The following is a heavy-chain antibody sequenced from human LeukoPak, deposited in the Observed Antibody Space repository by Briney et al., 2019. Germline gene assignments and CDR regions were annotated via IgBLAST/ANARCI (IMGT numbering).Heavy chain of an antibody. V-gene: IGHV1-46*01. Sequence: GASVKVSCKASGYTFTSYYMHWVRQAPGQGLEWMGIINPSGGSTSYAQKFQGRVTKTRDTSTSTVYMELSSLRSEDTALYYCARAFWSGYYIDYWGQGTLVTVSS. D-gene: IGHD3-3*01. CDR2: INPSGGST. CDR3: ARAFWSGYYIDY. J-gene: IGHJ4*02. CDR1: GYTFTSYY.